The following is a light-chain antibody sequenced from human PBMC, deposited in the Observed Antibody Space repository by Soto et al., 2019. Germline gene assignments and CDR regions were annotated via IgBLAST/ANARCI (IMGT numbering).Light chain of an antibody. Sequence: DVLLTQSPLSLPVTLGQPASISCRSSLSLVFRDENTFVSWFQQRPGQSPRRLIYQVSRRDPGVPDRFSGSGSDSDFTLKISSVEADDVAIYYCVQASWWRLTFGPGTKVEIK. CDR2: QVS. V-gene: IGKV2-30*01. CDR1: LSLVFRDENTF. J-gene: IGKJ3*01. CDR3: VQASWWRLT.